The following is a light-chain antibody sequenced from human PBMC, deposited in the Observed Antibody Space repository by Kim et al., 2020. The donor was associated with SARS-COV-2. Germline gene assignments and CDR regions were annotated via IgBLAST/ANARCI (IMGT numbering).Light chain of an antibody. V-gene: IGLV7-46*01. CDR1: ADTVTSGHY. J-gene: IGLJ3*02. CDR3: SLFYTDVRV. CDR2: EAS. Sequence: GTVTLTGGSSADTVTSGHYPYWLQQKHGQAPRTLIYEASNKNSWTPARFSGSLLGGKAALTLSGAQPEDEAEYYCSLFYTDVRVFGGGTQLTVL.